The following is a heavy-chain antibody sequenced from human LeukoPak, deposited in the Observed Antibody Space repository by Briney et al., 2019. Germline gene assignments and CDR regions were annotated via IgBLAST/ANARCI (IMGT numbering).Heavy chain of an antibody. D-gene: IGHD2-2*01. Sequence: GRSLRLSCAASGFTFSSYWMHWVRQAPGKGLVWVSRINTDGSSTSYADSVKGRFTISRDNAKNSLYLQMNSLRAEDTAVYYCARPPAATPGYFQHWGQGTLVTVSS. V-gene: IGHV3-74*01. CDR1: GFTFSSYW. CDR2: INTDGSST. J-gene: IGHJ1*01. CDR3: ARPPAATPGYFQH.